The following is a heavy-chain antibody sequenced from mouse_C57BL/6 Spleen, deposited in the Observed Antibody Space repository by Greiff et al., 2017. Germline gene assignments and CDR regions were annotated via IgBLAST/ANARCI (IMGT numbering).Heavy chain of an antibody. D-gene: IGHD3-2*01. V-gene: IGHV5-15*01. Sequence: EVQLQESGGGLVQPGGSLKLSCAASGFTFSDYGMAWVRQAPRKGPEWVAFISNLAYSIYYADTVTGRFTISRENAKNTLYLEMSSLRSEDTAMYYCARHETARMAMDYWGQGTSVTVSS. CDR2: ISNLAYSI. J-gene: IGHJ4*01. CDR1: GFTFSDYG. CDR3: ARHETARMAMDY.